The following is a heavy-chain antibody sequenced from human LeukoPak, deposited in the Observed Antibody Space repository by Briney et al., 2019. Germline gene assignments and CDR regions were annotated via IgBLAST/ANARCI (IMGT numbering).Heavy chain of an antibody. CDR3: AVHIVAAFDY. CDR1: GFTVSSNY. CDR2: IYSGGST. V-gene: IGHV3-53*01. D-gene: IGHD6-13*01. J-gene: IGHJ4*02. Sequence: PGGSLRLSCAASGFTVSSNYMSWVRQAPGKGLEWVSVIYSGGSTFYADSVKGRFTISRDNSKNTLHLQMNSLRAEDTAVYYCAVHIVAAFDYWGQGTLVTVSS.